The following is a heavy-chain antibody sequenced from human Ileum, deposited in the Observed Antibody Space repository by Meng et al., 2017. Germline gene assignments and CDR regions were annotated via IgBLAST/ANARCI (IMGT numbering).Heavy chain of an antibody. CDR3: ARTYFYGSGNYYKALEF. J-gene: IGHJ4*02. V-gene: IGHV5-51*01. CDR1: GFLFTSYW. CDR2: IYPDDSDT. D-gene: IGHD3-10*01. Sequence: GESLKISCKGSGFLFTSYWIGWVRQRPGQGLGWMGVIYPDDSDTRYNPSFQGQVAISADKSFSTAYLLWSSLTASDTAVYYCARTYFYGSGNYYKALEFWGQGTLVTVSS.